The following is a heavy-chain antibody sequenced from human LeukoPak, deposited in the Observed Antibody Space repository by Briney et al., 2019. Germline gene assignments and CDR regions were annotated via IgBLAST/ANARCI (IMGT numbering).Heavy chain of an antibody. Sequence: ASVKVSRKASGYTFTNYGLNWVRQAPGQGLEWMGWISPYNGNTDYAQKLQGRLSMTTDTSTSTASMELRSLTSDDTALYYCARDSTSGWYSSGNDAFDIWGQGTMVTVSS. CDR1: GYTFTNYG. CDR3: ARDSTSGWYSSGNDAFDI. D-gene: IGHD6-19*01. V-gene: IGHV1-18*01. J-gene: IGHJ3*02. CDR2: ISPYNGNT.